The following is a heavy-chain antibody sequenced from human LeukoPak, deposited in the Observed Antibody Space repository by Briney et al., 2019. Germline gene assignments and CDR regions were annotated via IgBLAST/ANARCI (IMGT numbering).Heavy chain of an antibody. V-gene: IGHV1-24*01. CDR1: GYTLTELS. CDR3: ATDPNVQLEWAAAFDI. D-gene: IGHD1-1*01. Sequence: GASVKVSCKVSGYTLTELSMHWVRQAPGKGLEWMGNFDPEDGETIYAQKFQGRVTMTEDTSTDTAYMELSSLRSEDTAMYYCATDPNVQLEWAAAFDIWGQGTMVSVSS. CDR2: FDPEDGET. J-gene: IGHJ3*02.